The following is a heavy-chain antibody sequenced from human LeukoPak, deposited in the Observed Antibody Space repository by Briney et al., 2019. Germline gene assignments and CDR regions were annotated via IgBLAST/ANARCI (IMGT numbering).Heavy chain of an antibody. D-gene: IGHD3-3*01. Sequence: SETLSLTCTVSGGSIRRSTYYWSWIRQPAGKGLEWIGRIYTSGSTNYNPSLKSRVTISVDTSKNQFSLKLSSVTAADTAVYYCAREGYDFWSGWVARRALNWFDPWGQGTLVTVSS. CDR2: IYTSGST. V-gene: IGHV4-61*02. CDR1: GGSIRRSTYY. J-gene: IGHJ5*02. CDR3: AREGYDFWSGWVARRALNWFDP.